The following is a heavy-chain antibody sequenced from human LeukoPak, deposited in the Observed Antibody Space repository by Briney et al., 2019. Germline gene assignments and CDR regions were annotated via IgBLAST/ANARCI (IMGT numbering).Heavy chain of an antibody. Sequence: SETLSLTCAVYGGSFSGYYWSWIRQPPGKGLEWIGEINHSGSTNYNPSLKSRVTISVDTSKNQFSLKLSSVTAADTAVYYCARGIYDFWSGYYRRYYYYMGVWGKGTTDTVSS. CDR3: ARGIYDFWSGYYRRYYYYMGV. V-gene: IGHV4-34*01. D-gene: IGHD3-3*01. J-gene: IGHJ6*03. CDR2: INHSGST. CDR1: GGSFSGYY.